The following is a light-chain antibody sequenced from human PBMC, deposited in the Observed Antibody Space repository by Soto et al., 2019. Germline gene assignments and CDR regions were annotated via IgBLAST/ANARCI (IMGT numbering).Light chain of an antibody. V-gene: IGLV1-51*01. CDR3: ETWDSSLSAGV. Sequence: QSVLTQPPSVSAAPGQKVTISCSGSSSNIGNNYVSWNQQLPGTAPKLLIYDINKRPSGIPDRFSGSKSGTSATLGITGLQTGDEADYYCETWDSSLSAGVFGGGTKLTVL. CDR2: DIN. J-gene: IGLJ2*01. CDR1: SSNIGNNY.